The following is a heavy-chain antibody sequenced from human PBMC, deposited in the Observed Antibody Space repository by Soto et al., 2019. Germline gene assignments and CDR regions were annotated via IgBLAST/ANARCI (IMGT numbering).Heavy chain of an antibody. D-gene: IGHD3-22*01. CDR1: GYTFTSYG. CDR3: ARDSSGYYYGWFDP. CDR2: ISAYNGNT. J-gene: IGHJ5*02. V-gene: IGHV1-18*01. Sequence: ASVKVSCKASGYTFTSYGISWVRQAPGQGLEWMGWISAYNGNTNYAQKLQGRVTMTTDTSTSTAYMELRSLRSDDTAVYYCARDSSGYYYGWFDPWGQGTLLTVSS.